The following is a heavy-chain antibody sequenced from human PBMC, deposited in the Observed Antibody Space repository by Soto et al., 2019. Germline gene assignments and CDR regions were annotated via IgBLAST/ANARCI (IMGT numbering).Heavy chain of an antibody. D-gene: IGHD4-17*01. J-gene: IGHJ4*02. CDR1: GFTFSSYA. V-gene: IGHV3-30-3*01. CDR3: ARDIGYGDYALGY. CDR2: ISYDGSNK. Sequence: QVQLVESGGGVVQPGRSLRLSCAASGFTFSSYAMHWVRQAPGKGLEWVAVISYDGSNKYYADSVKGRFTISRDNSKNTLYLQMNSLRAEDTAVYYCARDIGYGDYALGYWGQGTLVTVSS.